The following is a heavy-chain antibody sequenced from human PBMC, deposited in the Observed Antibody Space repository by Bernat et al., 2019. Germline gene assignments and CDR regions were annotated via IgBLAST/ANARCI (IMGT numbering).Heavy chain of an antibody. CDR1: GGSINSDGYF. D-gene: IGHD5-12*01. CDR3: ARALPDCGYGRFFDY. CDR2: ISNIENT. J-gene: IGHJ4*02. Sequence: QVQLQESGPGLVKPSQTLSLTCTVSGGSINSDGYFWTWVRHHPGKGLEWIGYISNIENTYYNPSLESRVTISVDTSKNQFSLKLTSVTAADTAVYYCARALPDCGYGRFFDYWGQGILVTVSS. V-gene: IGHV4-31*03.